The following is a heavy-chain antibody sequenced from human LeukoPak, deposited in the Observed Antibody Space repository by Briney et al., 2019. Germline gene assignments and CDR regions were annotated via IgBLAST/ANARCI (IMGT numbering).Heavy chain of an antibody. Sequence: GRSLRLSCAASGFTFSGSAMHWVRQASGKGLEWVGRIRSKANSYTTAYAASVKGRFTISRDDSKNTAYLQMNSLKTEDTAVYYCTSREMTTVTHGKDFDYWGQGTLVTVSS. CDR2: IRSKANSYTT. CDR3: TSREMTTVTHGKDFDY. V-gene: IGHV3-73*01. CDR1: GFTFSGSA. J-gene: IGHJ4*02. D-gene: IGHD4-11*01.